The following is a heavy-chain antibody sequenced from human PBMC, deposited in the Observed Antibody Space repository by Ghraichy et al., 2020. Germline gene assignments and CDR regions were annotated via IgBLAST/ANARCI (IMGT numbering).Heavy chain of an antibody. J-gene: IGHJ2*01. Sequence: GGSLRLSCEVSGFSFSDYSMIWVRLTPRKALEWVSYITGSSITIFYTDSVKGRFTISRDNANNSLYLQMNRLRAEDTAVYYCARLPLPRRAAVGDWYFDLWRRRTLVAVSS. CDR3: ARLPLPRRAAVGDWYFDL. CDR2: ITGSSITI. D-gene: IGHD6-13*01. V-gene: IGHV3-48*01. CDR1: GFSFSDYS.